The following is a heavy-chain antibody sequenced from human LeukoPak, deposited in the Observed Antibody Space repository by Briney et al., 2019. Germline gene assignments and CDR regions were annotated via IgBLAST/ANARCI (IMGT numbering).Heavy chain of an antibody. V-gene: IGHV3-11*04. CDR2: ISSSGSTI. J-gene: IGHJ6*03. D-gene: IGHD3-3*01. CDR3: ARIITIFGVVTRAFYYMDV. CDR1: GFTFSDYY. Sequence: PGGSLRLSRAASGFTFSDYYMSWIRQAPGKGLEWVSYISSSGSTIYYADSVKGRFTISRDNAKNSLYLQMNSLRAEDTAVYYCARIITIFGVVTRAFYYMDVWGKGTTVTVSS.